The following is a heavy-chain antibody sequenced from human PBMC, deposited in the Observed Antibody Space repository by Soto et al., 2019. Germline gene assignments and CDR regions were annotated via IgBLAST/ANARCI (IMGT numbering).Heavy chain of an antibody. CDR1: GFTFRSYA. V-gene: IGHV3-23*01. Sequence: EVQLLESGGGLVQPGGSLRLSCAASGFTFRSYAMTWVRQAPGKGLEWVSALSGSDGSTYYADSVRGRFTISRDNSKNTLYLLMNSLRAEDTAVYYCARMLGEFSPDYWCQGTLVTVSS. D-gene: IGHD3-16*02. CDR2: LSGSDGST. CDR3: ARMLGEFSPDY. J-gene: IGHJ4*02.